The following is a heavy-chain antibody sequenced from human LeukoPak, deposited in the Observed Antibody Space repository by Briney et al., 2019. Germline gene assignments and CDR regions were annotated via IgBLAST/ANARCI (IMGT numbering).Heavy chain of an antibody. V-gene: IGHV3-48*03. J-gene: IGHJ3*02. CDR2: ISGSGTTI. CDR1: GYTFSSYE. Sequence: GGSLRLSCAASGYTFSSYEMNWVRQAPGKGLDWVSYISGSGTTIYYADSVKGRFTISRDNAKNSLYLQMNSLRAEDTAVFYCAKDRDDYVWGSYLGAFDIWGQGTMVTVSS. D-gene: IGHD3-16*01. CDR3: AKDRDDYVWGSYLGAFDI.